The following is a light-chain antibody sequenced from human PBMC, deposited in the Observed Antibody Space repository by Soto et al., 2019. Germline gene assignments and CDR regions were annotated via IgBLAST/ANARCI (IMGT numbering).Light chain of an antibody. J-gene: IGLJ1*01. CDR3: QSSDTSGTYV. Sequence: SYELTQPPSVSVSPGQTARITCSGDAVSKQYTYWYQQQPGQAPVLIIYKDTERPSGIPERFSGSSSGTGTTVTLTISGVQAEDEAYYFCQSSDTSGTYVFGTGTKLTVL. V-gene: IGLV3-25*02. CDR2: KDT. CDR1: AVSKQY.